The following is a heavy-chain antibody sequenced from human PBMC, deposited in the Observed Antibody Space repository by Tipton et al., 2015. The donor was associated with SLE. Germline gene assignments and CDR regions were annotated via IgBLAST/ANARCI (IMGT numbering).Heavy chain of an antibody. D-gene: IGHD6-13*01. CDR1: GFTFSSYE. CDR3: ARDGSSSWYTYYLDS. Sequence: VQLVQSGGGVVQPGGSLRLSCAASGFTFSSYEMNWVRQAPGKGLEWVSYISSSGSTIYYADSVKGRFTISRDNAKNSLYLQMNSLRAEDTAVYYCARDGSSSWYTYYLDSWGQGTLVTVSS. V-gene: IGHV3-48*03. CDR2: ISSSGSTI. J-gene: IGHJ4*02.